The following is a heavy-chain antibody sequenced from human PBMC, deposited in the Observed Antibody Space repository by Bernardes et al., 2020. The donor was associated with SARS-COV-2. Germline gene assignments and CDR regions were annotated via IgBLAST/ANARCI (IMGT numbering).Heavy chain of an antibody. CDR3: AMRKSGANPFDS. Sequence: GGSLRLSCAASGFTFTSYAMTWVRKAPGKGLEWVSIVGTGGGNTYYADSVKGRFTISRDNSRSTLYLQMTSLRAEDTALYYCAMRKSGANPFDSWGQGTLVTVSS. D-gene: IGHD2-15*01. CDR2: VGTGGGNT. V-gene: IGHV3-23*01. J-gene: IGHJ4*02. CDR1: GFTFTSYA.